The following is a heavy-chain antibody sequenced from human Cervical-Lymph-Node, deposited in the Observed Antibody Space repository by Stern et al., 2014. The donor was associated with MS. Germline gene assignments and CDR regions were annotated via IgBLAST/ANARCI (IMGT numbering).Heavy chain of an antibody. Sequence: VQPVQSGGGSVKPGGSLRLSCAVSGFTFSDYHMHWIRQAPGKGLEWISYISTTGKTIYYADSVKGRFTISRDNAKNSLYLQMNSLRVEDTAVYYCVRASDPLFEYWGQGTLVTVSS. J-gene: IGHJ4*02. CDR2: ISTTGKTI. V-gene: IGHV3-11*01. CDR1: GFTFSDYH. CDR3: VRASDPLFEY. D-gene: IGHD2-21*02.